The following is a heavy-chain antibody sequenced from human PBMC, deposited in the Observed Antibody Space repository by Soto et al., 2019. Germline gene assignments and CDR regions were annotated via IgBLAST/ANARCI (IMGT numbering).Heavy chain of an antibody. V-gene: IGHV1-69*01. J-gene: IGHJ6*02. Sequence: QVKVVQSGAEVKKPGSSVKVSCKVSGGIFTNNAISWVRQAPGQGLEWLGGVIHAFDTAYYAPIFRGRLRITAAGATNTAYMELSGLTSADTAVYFCATGGHNDGYNFYPGMEVWGQGTKVTVS. D-gene: IGHD5-18*01. CDR2: VIHAFDTA. CDR3: ATGGHNDGYNFYPGMEV. CDR1: GGIFTNNA.